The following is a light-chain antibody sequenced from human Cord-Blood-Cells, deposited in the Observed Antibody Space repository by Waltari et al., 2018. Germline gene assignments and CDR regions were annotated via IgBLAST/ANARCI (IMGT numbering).Light chain of an antibody. CDR2: AAS. Sequence: IQMTQSPSSLSASVGDRVTITCRASQSISSYLNWYQPKPGKAPKHLIEAASSLQSGVTSRFGGSRAGTDLTLTTSSPQPEHLATYYGQQSYSTFTFGQGTRREIK. CDR1: QSISSY. J-gene: IGKJ5*01. CDR3: QQSYSTFT. V-gene: IGKV1-39*01.